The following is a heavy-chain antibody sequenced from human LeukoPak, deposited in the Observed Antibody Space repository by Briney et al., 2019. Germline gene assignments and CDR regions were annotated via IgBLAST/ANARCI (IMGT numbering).Heavy chain of an antibody. J-gene: IGHJ4*02. Sequence: SVKVSCKASGGTFSSYAISWARQAPGHGLEWMGGIIPIFGTANYAQKFQGRVTITADESTSTAYMELSSLRSEDTAVYYCARDLVSYGYAYWGQGTLVTVSS. CDR2: IIPIFGTA. V-gene: IGHV1-69*13. D-gene: IGHD5-18*01. CDR1: GGTFSSYA. CDR3: ARDLVSYGYAY.